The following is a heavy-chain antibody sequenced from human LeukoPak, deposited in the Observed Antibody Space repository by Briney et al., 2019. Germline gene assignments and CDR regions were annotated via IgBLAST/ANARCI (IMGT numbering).Heavy chain of an antibody. Sequence: SETLSLTCAVYGGSFSGYYWSWIRQPPGKGLEWIGEINHRGSTNYNPSLKSRVTISVDTSKNQFSLKLSSVTAADTAVYYCARVRDGYNDAYDIWGQGTVVTVSS. D-gene: IGHD5-24*01. CDR2: INHRGST. V-gene: IGHV4-34*01. CDR1: GGSFSGYY. J-gene: IGHJ3*02. CDR3: ARVRDGYNDAYDI.